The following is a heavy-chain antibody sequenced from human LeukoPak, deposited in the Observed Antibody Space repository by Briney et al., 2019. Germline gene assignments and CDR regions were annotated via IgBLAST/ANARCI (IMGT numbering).Heavy chain of an antibody. CDR2: INQHGSET. CDR3: VRAYHPGGWFDP. CDR1: EFTFTNYL. V-gene: IGHV3-7*04. Sequence: GGSQRLSCLASEFTFTNYLMSWVRQAPGKGLEWVAYINQHGSETFYVDSVKGRFTISRDNTHNSLYLQMNSLRPEDTALYYCVRAYHPGGWFDPWGQGALVTVSS. D-gene: IGHD2-21*01. J-gene: IGHJ5*02.